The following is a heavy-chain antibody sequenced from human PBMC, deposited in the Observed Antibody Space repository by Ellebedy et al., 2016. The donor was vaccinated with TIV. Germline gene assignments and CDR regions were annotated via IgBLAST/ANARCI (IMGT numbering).Heavy chain of an antibody. V-gene: IGHV1-3*01. J-gene: IGHJ5*02. CDR1: GYAFINYA. CDR2: ISGGNDNR. CDR3: TRQMTAIGGGFDP. D-gene: IGHD5-18*01. Sequence: AASVKVSCKASGYAFINYAIHWVRQAPGQRPEWMGWISGGNDNRKYLEKLQGRVTMTKDTSASTAYMELSGLRSEDTAVYYGTRQMTAIGGGFDPWGQGTLVTVSS.